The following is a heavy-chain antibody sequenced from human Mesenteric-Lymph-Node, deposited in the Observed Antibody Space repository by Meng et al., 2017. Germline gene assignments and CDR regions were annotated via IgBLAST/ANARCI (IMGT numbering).Heavy chain of an antibody. Sequence: SETLSLTCTVSGGSISSGGYYWSWIRQHPGKGLEWIGYIYYSGSTYYNPSLKSRVTISVDTSKNQFSLKLSSVTAADTAVYYCARVSGYYDSSGYYYYYYGMDVWGQGTTVTVSS. D-gene: IGHD3-22*01. CDR1: GGSISSGGYY. J-gene: IGHJ6*02. CDR3: ARVSGYYDSSGYYYYYYGMDV. V-gene: IGHV4-31*03. CDR2: IYYSGST.